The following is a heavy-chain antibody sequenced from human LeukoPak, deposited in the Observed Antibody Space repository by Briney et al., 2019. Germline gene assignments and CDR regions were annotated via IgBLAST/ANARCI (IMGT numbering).Heavy chain of an antibody. CDR1: GFTFSSYH. Sequence: AGGSLRLSCVVSGFTFSSYHMNWVRQAPGKGLEWVANIKQDGSEKYYVDSVKGRFTISRDNAKKSLYLQMNSLRAEDTAVYYCVRGNGAYWGQGTLVTVSS. CDR3: VRGNGAY. J-gene: IGHJ4*02. V-gene: IGHV3-7*01. D-gene: IGHD4-17*01. CDR2: IKQDGSEK.